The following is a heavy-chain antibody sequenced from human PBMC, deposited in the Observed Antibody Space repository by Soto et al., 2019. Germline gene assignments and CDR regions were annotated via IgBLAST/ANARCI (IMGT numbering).Heavy chain of an antibody. J-gene: IGHJ6*02. Sequence: GGSLRLSCAASGFTFSSYSMNWVRQAPGKGLEWVSYISSSSTIYYADSVKGRFTISRDNAKNSLYLQMNSLRDEDTAVYYCARNMGADYYHSGMDVWGQGTTVTVSS. CDR1: GFTFSSYS. CDR2: ISSSSTI. V-gene: IGHV3-48*02. D-gene: IGHD1-26*01. CDR3: ARNMGADYYHSGMDV.